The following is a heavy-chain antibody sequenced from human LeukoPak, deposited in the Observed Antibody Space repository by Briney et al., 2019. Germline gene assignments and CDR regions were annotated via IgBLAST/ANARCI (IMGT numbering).Heavy chain of an antibody. D-gene: IGHD6-6*01. Sequence: GRSLRLPCAASGFTLSSYAMNWVRQAPGEGLVWVSSISGSGGSTYYADSVKGRFTISRDNSKNTLYLQMTSLTAEDTAVYNCAKLPTIYCSSSTYWGQGTLVTVSS. J-gene: IGHJ4*02. CDR3: AKLPTIYCSSSTY. CDR1: GFTLSSYA. V-gene: IGHV3-23*01. CDR2: ISGSGGST.